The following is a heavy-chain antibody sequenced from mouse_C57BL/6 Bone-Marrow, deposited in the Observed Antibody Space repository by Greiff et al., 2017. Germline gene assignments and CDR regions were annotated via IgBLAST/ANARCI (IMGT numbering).Heavy chain of an antibody. V-gene: IGHV2-6*01. CDR3: ASLGRPLAY. CDR1: GFSLTSYG. J-gene: IGHJ3*01. CDR2: IWGVGST. D-gene: IGHD4-1*01. Sequence: VKLMESGPGLVAPSQSLSITCTVSGFSLTSYGVAWVRQSPGKGLAWLGVIWGVGSTNYNSALKYRLSISKDNSKSQVVLKMNSLQTDDTAMYYGASLGRPLAYWGQGTLVTVSA.